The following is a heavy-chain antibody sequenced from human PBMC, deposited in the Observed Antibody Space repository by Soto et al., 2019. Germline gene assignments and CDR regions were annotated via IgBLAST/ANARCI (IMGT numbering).Heavy chain of an antibody. D-gene: IGHD6-19*01. CDR3: AKTDKFHSQSSGWANRFDS. Sequence: EVQLLESGGDLAKPGGPLRLICAASGFTFSTYPMTWVRRSPGKGLEWVSTITSAGSTFYGDTVKGRFTISRDNSKSTLYLQMNSLGAEDTAVYYCAKTDKFHSQSSGWANRFDSWGQGTLVTVSS. V-gene: IGHV3-23*01. CDR1: GFTFSTYP. J-gene: IGHJ4*02. CDR2: ITSAGST.